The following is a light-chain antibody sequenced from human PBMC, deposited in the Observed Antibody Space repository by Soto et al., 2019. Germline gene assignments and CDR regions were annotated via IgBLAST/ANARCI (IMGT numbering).Light chain of an antibody. CDR1: QSISSY. CDR3: QQSYSTTRIT. CDR2: AAS. V-gene: IGKV1-39*01. Sequence: DIQMTQSPSSLSASVGDRVTITCRASQSISSYLNWYQQKPGKAPKLLIYAASSLQSGVPSRFSGSGSGTDFTLTISSLQPEDFATYYCQQSYSTTRITFGQGTRLAIK. J-gene: IGKJ5*01.